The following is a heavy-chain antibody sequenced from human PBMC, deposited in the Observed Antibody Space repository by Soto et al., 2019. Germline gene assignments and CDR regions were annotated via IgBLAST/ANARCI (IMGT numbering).Heavy chain of an antibody. D-gene: IGHD5-12*01. CDR2: IYHSGST. V-gene: IGHV4-30-2*01. CDR3: ARGRDGYNFPDWFDP. J-gene: IGHJ5*02. CDR1: GGSISSGGYS. Sequence: SSETLSLTCAVSGGSISSGGYSWSWIRQPPGKGLEWIGYIYHSGSTYYNPSLKSRVTISVDRSKNQFSLKLSSVTAADTAVYYCARGRDGYNFPDWFDPWGQGTLVTVSS.